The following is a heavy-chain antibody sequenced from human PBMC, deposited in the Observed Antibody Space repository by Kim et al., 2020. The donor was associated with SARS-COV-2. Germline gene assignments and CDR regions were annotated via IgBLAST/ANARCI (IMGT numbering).Heavy chain of an antibody. Sequence: SETLSLTCTVSGGSISSYYWSWIRQPPGKGLEWIGYIYYSGSTNYNPSLKSRVTISVDTSKNQFSLKLSSVTAADTAVYYCARGDTVTESFDYWGQGTLVTVSS. V-gene: IGHV4-59*01. D-gene: IGHD4-17*01. CDR2: IYYSGST. J-gene: IGHJ4*02. CDR3: ARGDTVTESFDY. CDR1: GGSISSYY.